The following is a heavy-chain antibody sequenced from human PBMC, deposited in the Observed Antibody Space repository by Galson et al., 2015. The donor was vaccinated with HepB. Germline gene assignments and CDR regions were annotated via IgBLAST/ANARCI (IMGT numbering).Heavy chain of an antibody. J-gene: IGHJ6*03. CDR1: GFTFSSYG. D-gene: IGHD4-17*01. CDR2: ISYDGSNK. Sequence: SLRLSCAASGFTFSSYGMHWVRQAPGKGLEWVAVISYDGSNKYYADSVKGRFTISRDNSKNTLYLQMNSLRAEDTAVYYCAKDDGDPALYYYYYMDVWGKGTTVTVSS. CDR3: AKDDGDPALYYYYYMDV. V-gene: IGHV3-30*18.